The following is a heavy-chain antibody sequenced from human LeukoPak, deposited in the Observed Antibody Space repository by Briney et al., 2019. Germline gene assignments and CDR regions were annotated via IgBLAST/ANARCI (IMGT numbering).Heavy chain of an antibody. D-gene: IGHD6-19*01. CDR3: AKLQWLVRYLGDAFDI. CDR2: ISGSGGGT. V-gene: IGHV3-23*01. Sequence: GGSLRLSCAASGFTFSNYAMSWVRQAPGKGLEWVSAISGSGGGTYYADSVKGRFTISRDNSKNTLYLQMNSLRAEDTAVYYCAKLQWLVRYLGDAFDIWGQGTMVTVSS. J-gene: IGHJ3*02. CDR1: GFTFSNYA.